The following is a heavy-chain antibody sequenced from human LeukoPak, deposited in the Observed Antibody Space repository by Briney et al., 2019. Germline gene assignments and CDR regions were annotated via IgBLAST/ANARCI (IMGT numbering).Heavy chain of an antibody. CDR1: GGSISSYY. Sequence: SETLSLTCTVSGGSISSYYWSWLRQPPGKGLEWIGYIYYSGSTNYNPSLKSRVTISVDTSKNQFSLKLSSVTAADTAVYYCARLNITTYHDAFDIWGQGTMVTVSS. D-gene: IGHD2/OR15-2a*01. J-gene: IGHJ3*02. CDR3: ARLNITTYHDAFDI. CDR2: IYYSGST. V-gene: IGHV4-59*08.